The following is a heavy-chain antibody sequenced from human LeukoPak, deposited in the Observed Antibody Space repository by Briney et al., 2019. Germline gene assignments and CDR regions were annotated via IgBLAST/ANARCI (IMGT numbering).Heavy chain of an antibody. CDR2: IYYSGST. J-gene: IGHJ5*02. D-gene: IGHD4-17*01. CDR3: ARGGGYGDYNWFDP. V-gene: IGHV4-61*08. Sequence: SETLSLTCTVSGGSISSGGYYWSWIRQHPGKGLEWIGYIYYSGSTNCNPSLKSRVTISVDTSKNQISLKLSSVTAADTAVYYCARGGGYGDYNWFDPWGQGTLVTVAS. CDR1: GGSISSGGYY.